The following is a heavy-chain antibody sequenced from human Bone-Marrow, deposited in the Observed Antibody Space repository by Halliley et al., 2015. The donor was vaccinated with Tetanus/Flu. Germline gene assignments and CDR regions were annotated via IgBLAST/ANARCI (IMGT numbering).Heavy chain of an antibody. V-gene: IGHV4-59*12. CDR1: GGSISDYY. D-gene: IGHD2-8*01. Sequence: TLSLTCTISGGSISDYYWSWVRQPPGKGLEWIGYVFYSGSATYNPSLGGRVAISVDASKNLYSLRLTSLTAADSAAYYCARFTYGPSGFHLDFDLWGQGKVVAVSS. CDR2: VFYSGSA. J-gene: IGHJ4*02. CDR3: ARFTYGPSGFHLDFDL.